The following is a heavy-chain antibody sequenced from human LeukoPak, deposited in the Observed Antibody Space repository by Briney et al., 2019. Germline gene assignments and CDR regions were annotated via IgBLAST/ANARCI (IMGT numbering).Heavy chain of an antibody. CDR1: GGSISSGDYY. D-gene: IGHD3-22*01. CDR3: ARGYDIRSYYFDY. J-gene: IGHJ4*02. Sequence: SETLSLTCTVSGGSISSGDYYWSWIRQPPGKGLEWIGYIYYSGSTYYNPSLKSRVTISVDTSKSQFSLKLSSVTAADTAVYYCARGYDIRSYYFDYWGQGTLVTVSS. CDR2: IYYSGST. V-gene: IGHV4-30-4*02.